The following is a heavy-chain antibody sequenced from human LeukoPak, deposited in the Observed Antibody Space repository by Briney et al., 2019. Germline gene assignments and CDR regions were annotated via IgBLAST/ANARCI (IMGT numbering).Heavy chain of an antibody. CDR3: AKSSYYDSSGYYREYYFDY. D-gene: IGHD3-22*01. Sequence: PGGSLRLSCAASGFTFSSYGMHWVRQAPGKGLEWVAVIWYDGSNKYYADSVKGRFTISRDNSKNTLFLQMNSLRAEDTAVYYCAKSSYYDSSGYYREYYFDYWGQGMLVTVSS. CDR2: IWYDGSNK. J-gene: IGHJ4*02. CDR1: GFTFSSYG. V-gene: IGHV3-33*06.